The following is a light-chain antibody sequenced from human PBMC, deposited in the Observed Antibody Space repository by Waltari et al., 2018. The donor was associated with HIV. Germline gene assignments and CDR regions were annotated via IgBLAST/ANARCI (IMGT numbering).Light chain of an antibody. Sequence: QSALPQPPSASGSLGQSVTFSCTGSSSHIGSYDSVPWFQHHPNNSPKLLLYEVSKRPSVVPDRFSGSRSGETAFLSVCGLQPDDTAAYFCSSYGDNIRVLFGGGTNLTVL. J-gene: IGLJ2*01. V-gene: IGLV2-8*01. CDR3: SSYGDNIRVL. CDR1: SSHIGSYDS. CDR2: EVS.